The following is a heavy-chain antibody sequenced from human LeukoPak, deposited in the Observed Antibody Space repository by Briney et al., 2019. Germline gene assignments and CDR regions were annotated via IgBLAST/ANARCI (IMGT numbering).Heavy chain of an antibody. Sequence: GGSLRLSCAASGFIFSSYGMHWVRQAPGKGLEWVAFIRYDGINKYYADSVKGRFPISRDNSKKMLYLQMNSLRAEDTDVYYCAKDSALLWFGELLMGSYFDYWGQGTLVTVSS. CDR3: AKDSALLWFGELLMGSYFDY. J-gene: IGHJ4*02. D-gene: IGHD3-10*01. CDR2: IRYDGINK. V-gene: IGHV3-30*02. CDR1: GFIFSSYG.